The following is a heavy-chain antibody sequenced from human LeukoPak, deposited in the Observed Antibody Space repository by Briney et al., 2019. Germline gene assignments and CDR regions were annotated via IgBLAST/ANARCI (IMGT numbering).Heavy chain of an antibody. CDR1: GSMYNYY. V-gene: IGHV4-59*12. CDR3: ARDDYYGSGLADY. Sequence: SETLSLTCTVSGSMYNYYWSWIRQPPGKGLEWIGYIHYSGSTNYDPSLESRVTISVDTSKNQFSLKLSSVTAADTAVYYCARDDYYGSGLADYWGQGTLVTVSS. D-gene: IGHD3-10*01. J-gene: IGHJ4*02. CDR2: IHYSGST.